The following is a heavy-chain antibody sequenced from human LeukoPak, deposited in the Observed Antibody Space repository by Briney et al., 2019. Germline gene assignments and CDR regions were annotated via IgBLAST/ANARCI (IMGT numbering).Heavy chain of an antibody. CDR2: IYSGGST. J-gene: IGHJ6*02. V-gene: IGHV3-53*01. D-gene: IGHD4-17*01. Sequence: GGSLRLSCAASGFTVSSNYMSWVRQAPGKGLEWVSVIYSGGSTYYADSVKGRFTISRDNAKNSLYLQMNSLRAEDTAVYYCARELTYGDYYYGMDVWGQGTTVTVSS. CDR1: GFTVSSNY. CDR3: ARELTYGDYYYGMDV.